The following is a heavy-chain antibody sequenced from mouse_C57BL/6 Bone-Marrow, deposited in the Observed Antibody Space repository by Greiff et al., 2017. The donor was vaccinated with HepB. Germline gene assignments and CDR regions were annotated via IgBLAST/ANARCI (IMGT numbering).Heavy chain of an antibody. CDR1: GFTFSRFG. CDR3: VREDRYDGAMDY. V-gene: IGHV5-17*02. CDR2: ISSGSGTI. Sequence: EVQLVESGGGLVQPGGSRKLSCAASGFTFSRFGIHWVRPAPEKGLEWVAYISSGSGTIYYVDTVKGRFTISRDNPKNTLFLQRTSLRSEDTAMYYCVREDRYDGAMDYWGQGTSVTVSS. D-gene: IGHD2-14*01. J-gene: IGHJ4*01.